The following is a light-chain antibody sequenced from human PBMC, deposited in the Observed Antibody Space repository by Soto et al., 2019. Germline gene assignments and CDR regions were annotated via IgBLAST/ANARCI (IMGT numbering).Light chain of an antibody. J-gene: IGLJ2*01. CDR3: SSYAGSNNFGVV. CDR2: EVS. CDR1: SSDVGGYNY. V-gene: IGLV2-8*01. Sequence: QSALTQPPSASGSPGQSVTISCTGTSSDVGGYNYVSWYQQHPGKAPKLMIYEVSKRPSGVPDRFSGSKSGNTASLTVSGLKAEDEADYDCSSYAGSNNFGVVFGGGTKLTVL.